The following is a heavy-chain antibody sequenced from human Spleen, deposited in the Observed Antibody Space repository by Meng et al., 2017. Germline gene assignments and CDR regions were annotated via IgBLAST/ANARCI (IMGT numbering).Heavy chain of an antibody. J-gene: IGHJ4*02. V-gene: IGHV3-9*01. Sequence: GGSLRPSCAASGSSFDDYAMHWVRQAPGKGLEWVSGISWNSGSIGYADSVKGRFTISRDNAKNSLYLQMNSLRVKDTALYYCAKDWMSYFDSGGGGSFDYWGQRFLVTVSS. CDR1: GSSFDDYA. CDR2: ISWNSGSI. CDR3: AKDWMSYFDSGGGGSFDY. D-gene: IGHD3-22*01.